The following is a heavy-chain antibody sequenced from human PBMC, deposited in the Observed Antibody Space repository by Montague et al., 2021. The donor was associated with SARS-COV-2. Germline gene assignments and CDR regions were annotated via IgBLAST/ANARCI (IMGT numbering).Heavy chain of an antibody. D-gene: IGHD5-12*01. Sequence: SETLSLTCSVSGGSMINNYWSWIRQPPGKGLEWMGYIYYTGSTDYNPSLESGATLSIDTSKNEFSLKLTSVTAADTAVYYCARGGGRLQYSYYYGMDVWGQGTTVTVSS. CDR1: GGSMINNY. CDR2: IYYTGST. CDR3: ARGGGRLQYSYYYGMDV. J-gene: IGHJ6*02. V-gene: IGHV4-59*01.